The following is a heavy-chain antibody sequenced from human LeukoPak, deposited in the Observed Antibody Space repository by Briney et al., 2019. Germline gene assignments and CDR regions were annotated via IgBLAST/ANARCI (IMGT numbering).Heavy chain of an antibody. Sequence: HPGGSLRLSCAASGFTFSSYEMNWVRQAPGKGLGWVSYISSSGSTIYYADSVKGRFTISRDNAKNSLYLQMNSLRAEDTAVYYCAREDINDLDYFDYWAQGTLVTVSS. J-gene: IGHJ4*02. V-gene: IGHV3-48*03. CDR2: ISSSGSTI. CDR1: GFTFSSYE. D-gene: IGHD2-21*02. CDR3: AREDINDLDYFDY.